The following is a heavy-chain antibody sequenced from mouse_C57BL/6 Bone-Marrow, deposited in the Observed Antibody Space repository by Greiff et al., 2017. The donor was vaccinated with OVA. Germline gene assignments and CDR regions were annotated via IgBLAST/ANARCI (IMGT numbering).Heavy chain of an antibody. D-gene: IGHD2-5*01. V-gene: IGHV5S21*01. Sequence: EVQGVESGEGLVKPGGSLKLSCAASGFTFSSYAMSWVRQTPEKRLEWVAYISSGGDYIYYADTVTGRFTISRDNARNTLYLQMSSLKSEDTAMYYCTRRGAYYSNYEAMDYWGQGTSVTVSS. J-gene: IGHJ4*01. CDR3: TRRGAYYSNYEAMDY. CDR1: GFTFSSYA. CDR2: ISSGGDYI.